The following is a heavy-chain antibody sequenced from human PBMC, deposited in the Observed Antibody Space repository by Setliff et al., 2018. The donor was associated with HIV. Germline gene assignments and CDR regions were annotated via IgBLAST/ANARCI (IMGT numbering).Heavy chain of an antibody. CDR3: ARDKGVFGVAAGMDV. Sequence: GGSLRLSCSASGFTLSNYWMSWVRQAPGKGLEWVANIKQDGSRTSYVDSVKGRFTIFRDNANNTLYLQMNSLRAEDTAVYYCARDKGVFGVAAGMDVWGQGTTVTVS. J-gene: IGHJ6*02. V-gene: IGHV3-7*01. CDR1: GFTLSNYW. D-gene: IGHD3-3*01. CDR2: IKQDGSRT.